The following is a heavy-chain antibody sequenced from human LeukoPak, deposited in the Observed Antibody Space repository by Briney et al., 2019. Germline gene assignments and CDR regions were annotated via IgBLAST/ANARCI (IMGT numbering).Heavy chain of an antibody. V-gene: IGHV3-23*01. Sequence: GGSLRLSCAASGFIVINHFIHWVRQAPGEGLQWVSTVNGAGVTYYAASVKGRFTISRDTVKNTFSLQMNNLRADDTAVYFCARRGVQGYMDVWGKGTTVTVSS. CDR2: VNGAGVT. D-gene: IGHD1-26*01. CDR3: ARRGVQGYMDV. CDR1: GFIVINHF. J-gene: IGHJ6*03.